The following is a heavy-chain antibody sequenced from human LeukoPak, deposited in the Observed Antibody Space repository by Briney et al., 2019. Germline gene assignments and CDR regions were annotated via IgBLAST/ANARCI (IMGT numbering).Heavy chain of an antibody. CDR3: ARGGFGSGSYSDY. Sequence: ASVKVSCKASGYTFTSYDINWVRQATGQGLEWMGWMNPNSGDTGYVQKSQGRVTMTRDTSISTAYMELSSLRSEDTAVYYCARGGFGSGSYSDYWGQGTLVTVSS. J-gene: IGHJ4*02. CDR2: MNPNSGDT. V-gene: IGHV1-8*01. CDR1: GYTFTSYD. D-gene: IGHD3-10*01.